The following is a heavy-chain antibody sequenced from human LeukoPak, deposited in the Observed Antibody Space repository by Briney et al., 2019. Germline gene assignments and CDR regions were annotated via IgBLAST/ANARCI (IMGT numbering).Heavy chain of an antibody. Sequence: ASVKVSCKVSGFTLTELSMHWVRQAPGKGLEWMGGFDPEDGETIYTQKFQGRVTMTEDTSTDTAYMELSSLRSQDTAVYYCARGRILGDAFDIWGQGTMVTVSS. CDR1: GFTLTELS. J-gene: IGHJ3*02. V-gene: IGHV1-24*01. CDR3: ARGRILGDAFDI. D-gene: IGHD2/OR15-2a*01. CDR2: FDPEDGET.